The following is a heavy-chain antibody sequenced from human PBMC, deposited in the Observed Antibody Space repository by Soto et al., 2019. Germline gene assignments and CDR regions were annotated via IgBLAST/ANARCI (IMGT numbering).Heavy chain of an antibody. V-gene: IGHV4-39*01. Sequence: QVQLQESGPGLVKPSETLSVTCTVSGGSISSSSYHWGWIRQPPGKGLEWIGSVDFSGTTFYNASLNSRVTISADTSKNQFSLKLSSVTAADTALYYCARRTNTAGGWFDSWGQGALVTVSS. CDR3: ARRTNTAGGWFDS. J-gene: IGHJ5*01. CDR1: GGSISSSSYH. CDR2: VDFSGTT. D-gene: IGHD6-13*01.